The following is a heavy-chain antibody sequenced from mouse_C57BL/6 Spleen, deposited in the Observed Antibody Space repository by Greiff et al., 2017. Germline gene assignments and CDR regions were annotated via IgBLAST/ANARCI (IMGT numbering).Heavy chain of an antibody. J-gene: IGHJ4*01. CDR3: ARQGYYSNAMDY. CDR2: ISSGGSYT. D-gene: IGHD2-5*01. Sequence: EVQLVESGGDLVKPGGSLTLSCAASGFTFSSYGLSWVRQTPDKRLAWVATISSGGSYTYYPDSVKGRFTISRDNAKNTLYLQMSSLKSEDTAMYYCARQGYYSNAMDYWGQGTSVTVSS. CDR1: GFTFSSYG. V-gene: IGHV5-6*01.